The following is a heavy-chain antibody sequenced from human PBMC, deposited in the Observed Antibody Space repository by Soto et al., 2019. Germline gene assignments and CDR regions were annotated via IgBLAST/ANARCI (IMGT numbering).Heavy chain of an antibody. CDR1: GFTFSSYW. J-gene: IGHJ4*02. Sequence: QPGGSLRLSCAASGFTFSSYWMHWVRQAPGEGLVWVSRISGDGSITNYADSVKGRFTISRDNAESTLYLQMNSLRAEDTAVYYCAKSPSGEPKALLDSWGQGTLVTVSS. CDR2: ISGDGSIT. CDR3: AKSPSGEPKALLDS. V-gene: IGHV3-74*01. D-gene: IGHD3-10*01.